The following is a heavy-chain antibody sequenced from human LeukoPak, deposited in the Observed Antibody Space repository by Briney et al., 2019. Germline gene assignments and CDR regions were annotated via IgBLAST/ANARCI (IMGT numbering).Heavy chain of an antibody. CDR1: GFTFRSYG. V-gene: IGHV3-30*02. D-gene: IGHD6-19*01. Sequence: GGSLRLSCAASGFTFRSYGMHWVRQAPGKGLEWVAFIRYDGSNKYYADSVKGRFTISRDNSKNTLYLQMNSLRAEDTAVYYCARGGGRVLYGYYYMDVWGKGTTVTVSS. CDR3: ARGGGRVLYGYYYMDV. J-gene: IGHJ6*03. CDR2: IRYDGSNK.